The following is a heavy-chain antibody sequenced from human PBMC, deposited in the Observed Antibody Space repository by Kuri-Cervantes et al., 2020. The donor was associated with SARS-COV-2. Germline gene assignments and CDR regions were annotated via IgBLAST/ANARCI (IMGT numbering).Heavy chain of an antibody. Sequence: GSLRLSCAVYGGSFSGYYWSWIRQPPGKGLEWIGEINHSGSTNYNPSLKSRVTISVDTSKNQFSLKLSSVTAADTAVYYCARRDGYNWKIFPYWGQGTLVTVSS. D-gene: IGHD5-24*01. CDR3: ARRDGYNWKIFPY. CDR2: INHSGST. CDR1: GGSFSGYY. V-gene: IGHV4-34*01. J-gene: IGHJ4*02.